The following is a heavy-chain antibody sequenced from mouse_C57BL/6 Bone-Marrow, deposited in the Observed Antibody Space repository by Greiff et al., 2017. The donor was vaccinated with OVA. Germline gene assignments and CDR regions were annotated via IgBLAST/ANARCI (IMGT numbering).Heavy chain of an antibody. V-gene: IGHV1-81*01. J-gene: IGHJ2*01. D-gene: IGHD4-1*01. CDR3: ARPPNWDDVDY. CDR1: GYTFTSYG. Sequence: QVQLQQSGAELVRPGASVKLSCKASGYTFTSYGISWVKQRTGQGLEWIGEIYPRSGNTYYNEKFKGKATLTADKSSSTAYMELRSLTSEDAAVYFCARPPNWDDVDYWGQGTTLTVSS. CDR2: IYPRSGNT.